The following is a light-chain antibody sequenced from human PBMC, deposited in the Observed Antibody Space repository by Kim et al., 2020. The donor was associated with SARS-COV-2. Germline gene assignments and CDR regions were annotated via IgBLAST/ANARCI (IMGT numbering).Light chain of an antibody. CDR2: GAS. CDR3: QQYSDWPPGDT. V-gene: IGKV3-15*01. J-gene: IGKJ2*01. CDR1: QSVSSH. Sequence: EIVMTQSPAILSVSPGERATLSCRASQSVSSHLAWYQQRPGQPPRLLIYGASTRATGIPARFSGRGSGTEFTLTISSLQSEDFAIYFCQQYSDWPPGDTFGQGTKLEIK.